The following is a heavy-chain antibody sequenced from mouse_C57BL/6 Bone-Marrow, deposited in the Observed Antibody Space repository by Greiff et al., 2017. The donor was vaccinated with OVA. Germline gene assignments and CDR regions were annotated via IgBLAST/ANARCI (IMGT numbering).Heavy chain of an antibody. CDR1: EYEFPSHD. CDR3: ARQRRLRRYFDY. Sequence: EVKLMESGGGLVQPGESLKLSCESNEYEFPSHDMSWVRKTPEKRLELVAAITSDGGSTYYPDTMERRFIISRDNTKKTLYLQMSSLRSEDTALYYCARQRRLRRYFDYWGQGTTLTVSS. D-gene: IGHD2-4*01. V-gene: IGHV5-2*01. J-gene: IGHJ2*01. CDR2: ITSDGGST.